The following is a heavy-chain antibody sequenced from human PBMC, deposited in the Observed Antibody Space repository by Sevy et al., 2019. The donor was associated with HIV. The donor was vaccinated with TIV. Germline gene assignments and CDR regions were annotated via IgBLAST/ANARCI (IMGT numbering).Heavy chain of an antibody. D-gene: IGHD3-10*01. J-gene: IGHJ4*02. V-gene: IGHV4-38-2*01. CDR3: ARLRGFLYFDY. CDR2: IYHSGST. CDR1: GYSISSGHY. Sequence: SETLSLTCAVSGYSISSGHYWGWIRQPPGKGLEWIGTIYHSGSTYYNPSLKSRVTISVDTSKNQFSLKLSSVTAADTAVYYCARLRGFLYFDYWGQGTLVTVSS.